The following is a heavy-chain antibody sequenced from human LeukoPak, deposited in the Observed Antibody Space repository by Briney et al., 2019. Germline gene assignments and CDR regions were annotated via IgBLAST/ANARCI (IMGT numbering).Heavy chain of an antibody. V-gene: IGHV3-21*06. CDR1: GFIFSTYT. Sequence: GGSLRLSCAASGFIFSTYTINWVRQAPGKGLEWVSSISSTSTSIYYADSLKGRFTISRDNAKNTLYLRMNSLRAEDTAVYYCACTIFGVILWGQGTLVTVSS. CDR3: ACTIFGVIL. CDR2: ISSTSTSI. J-gene: IGHJ4*02. D-gene: IGHD3-3*01.